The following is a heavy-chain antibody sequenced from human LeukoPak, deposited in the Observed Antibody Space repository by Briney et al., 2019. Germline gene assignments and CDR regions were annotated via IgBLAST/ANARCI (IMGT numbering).Heavy chain of an antibody. CDR1: GFTFSTYS. CDR2: ISSSSSYI. V-gene: IGHV3-21*01. J-gene: IGHJ3*02. Sequence: GGSLRLSCAASGFTFSTYSMNWVRQAPGKGLEWVSSISSSSSYIYYADSVKGRFTISRDNAENSLYLQMNSLRAEDTAVYYCARDHHRRLYDSQARDTFDIWGHGTMVTVSS. CDR3: ARDHHRRLYDSQARDTFDI. D-gene: IGHD3-22*01.